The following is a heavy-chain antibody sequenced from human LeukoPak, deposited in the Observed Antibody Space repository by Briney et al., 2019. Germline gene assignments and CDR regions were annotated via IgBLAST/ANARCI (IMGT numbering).Heavy chain of an antibody. CDR3: ARDHCTRSSCYEDHYYGMDV. Sequence: ASVKVSCKASGYTFTGYYMHWVRQAPGQGLEWRGWINPNSGGTVYAQKFQGRVTMTRDTSITTAYMELSRLRSDDTAMYYCARDHCTRSSCYEDHYYGMDVWGQGTTVTVSS. J-gene: IGHJ6*02. V-gene: IGHV1-2*02. CDR2: INPNSGGT. CDR1: GYTFTGYY. D-gene: IGHD2-2*01.